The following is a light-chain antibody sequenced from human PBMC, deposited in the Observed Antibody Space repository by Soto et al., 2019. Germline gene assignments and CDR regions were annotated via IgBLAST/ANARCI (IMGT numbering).Light chain of an antibody. J-gene: IGLJ3*02. V-gene: IGLV2-8*01. CDR3: TSYAGSNIWV. CDR1: SSDVGAYNY. Sequence: QSALTQPPSASGSPGQSVTISCTGTSSDVGAYNYVSWYQQYPGKAPKLMIYEVNKRPSGVPDRFSGSNSGKTASLTVSGLQPEDEAYYHCTSYAGSNIWVFGGGTKLTVL. CDR2: EVN.